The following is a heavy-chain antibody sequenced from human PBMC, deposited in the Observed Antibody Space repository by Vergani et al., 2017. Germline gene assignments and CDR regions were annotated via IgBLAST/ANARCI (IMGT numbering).Heavy chain of an antibody. D-gene: IGHD6-6*01. V-gene: IGHV3-72*01. Sequence: EVQVVESGGGLVQPGGSLRLSCAASGFIFSDHYMDWVRQAPGKGLEWVGRIRNKANDYTTQYAASVKGRFTISRDDSKSYLYLQMNSLRAEDTAVYYCAKDCRPSIAALLGWFDPWGQGTLVTVSS. CDR2: IRNKANDYTT. CDR3: AKDCRPSIAALLGWFDP. CDR1: GFIFSDHY. J-gene: IGHJ5*02.